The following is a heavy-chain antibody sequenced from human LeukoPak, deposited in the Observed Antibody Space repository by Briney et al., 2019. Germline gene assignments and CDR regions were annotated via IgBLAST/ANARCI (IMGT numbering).Heavy chain of an antibody. V-gene: IGHV3-23*01. Sequence: GGSLRLSCAASGFPFSASAMTWVRQAPGKGLEWVSHILSTGTTYYADSVRGRFTISRDNSKNTLYLLMTSLRADDTAVYYCATVKYDYGDPVGWCDPWGQGTLVTVSS. CDR1: GFPFSASA. CDR3: ATVKYDYGDPVGWCDP. D-gene: IGHD4-17*01. J-gene: IGHJ5*02. CDR2: ILSTGTT.